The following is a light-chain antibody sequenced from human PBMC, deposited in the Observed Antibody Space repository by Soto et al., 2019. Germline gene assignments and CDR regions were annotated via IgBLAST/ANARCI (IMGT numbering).Light chain of an antibody. Sequence: AXXXTQSPSSLSASVGDRVTITCRASQGIRNDLGWYQQKPGKAPKLLIYAASSLQSGVPSRFSGSGSGTDFTLTISSLQPEDFATYYCLQDYNYPPTFGQGTKVEIK. J-gene: IGKJ1*01. CDR1: QGIRND. V-gene: IGKV1-6*01. CDR2: AAS. CDR3: LQDYNYPPT.